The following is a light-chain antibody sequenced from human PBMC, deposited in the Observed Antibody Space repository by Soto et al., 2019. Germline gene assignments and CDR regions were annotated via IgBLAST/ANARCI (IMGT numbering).Light chain of an antibody. J-gene: IGKJ1*01. Sequence: DIQMTQSPSTLSASVGDIVTINFRASQSISSWLAWYQQKPGKAPKLLIYKASSLESGVPSRFSGSGSGTEFTLTISSLQPDDFATYYCQQYNSYQWTFGQGTKVDI. CDR3: QQYNSYQWT. CDR2: KAS. V-gene: IGKV1-5*03. CDR1: QSISSW.